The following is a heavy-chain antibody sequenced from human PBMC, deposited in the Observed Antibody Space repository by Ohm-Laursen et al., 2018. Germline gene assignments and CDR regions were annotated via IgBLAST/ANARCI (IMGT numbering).Heavy chain of an antibody. CDR2: ISSSSSYI. J-gene: IGHJ6*02. Sequence: SLRLSCAASGFTFSSYSMNWVRQAPGKGLEWVSSISSSSSYIYYADSVKGRFTISRDNAKNSLYLQMNSLRAEDTAVYYCARDSLWFGELLNYGMDVWGQGTTVTVSS. CDR3: ARDSLWFGELLNYGMDV. V-gene: IGHV3-21*01. CDR1: GFTFSSYS. D-gene: IGHD3-10*01.